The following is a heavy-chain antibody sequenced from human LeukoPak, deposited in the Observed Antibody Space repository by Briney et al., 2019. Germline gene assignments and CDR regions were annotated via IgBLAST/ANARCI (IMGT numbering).Heavy chain of an antibody. V-gene: IGHV3-33*01. CDR1: GFIFSGDG. J-gene: IGHJ4*02. Sequence: GGSLRLSCAASGFIFSGDGMRRVRQAPGKGLEWVAVIWYDGSNRQYVDSVKGRFTISRDNSKNTLYLQMNSLRAEDTAVYYCARKFGFSPSSGYSFDYWGQGTLVTVSS. CDR2: IWYDGSNR. D-gene: IGHD3-22*01. CDR3: ARKFGFSPSSGYSFDY.